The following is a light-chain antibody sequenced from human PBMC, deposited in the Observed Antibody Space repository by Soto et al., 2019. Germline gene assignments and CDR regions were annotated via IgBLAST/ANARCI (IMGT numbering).Light chain of an antibody. CDR3: QQYYSSPPT. J-gene: IGKJ1*01. V-gene: IGKV3-20*01. Sequence: EIVLTQSPGTLSLSPGERATLSCRASQSVNSNYFAWYQRKPGQAPRLLIYGASNRATDIPYRFSASGSGTDFTLTITSLEPEDFAVYYCQQYYSSPPTFGQGTKVEIK. CDR1: QSVNSNY. CDR2: GAS.